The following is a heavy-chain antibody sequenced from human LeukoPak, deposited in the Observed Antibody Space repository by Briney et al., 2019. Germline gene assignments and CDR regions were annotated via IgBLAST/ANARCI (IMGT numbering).Heavy chain of an antibody. D-gene: IGHD1-26*01. Sequence: GGSLRLSCAASGFTFSSYGMHWVRQAPGKGLEWVAVISYDGSDKYFADSVKGRFTISRDNSKNTLYLQMNSLRAEDTAVYYCAKAPRPWVGGATGSRYYFHYWGQGTLATVSS. V-gene: IGHV3-30*18. CDR2: ISYDGSDK. CDR1: GFTFSSYG. CDR3: AKAPRPWVGGATGSRYYFHY. J-gene: IGHJ4*02.